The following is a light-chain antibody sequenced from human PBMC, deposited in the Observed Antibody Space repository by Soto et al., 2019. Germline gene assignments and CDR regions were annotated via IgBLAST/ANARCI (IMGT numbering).Light chain of an antibody. J-gene: IGKJ1*01. CDR3: QQYGSSGT. CDR1: ESVSSN. CDR2: GAS. V-gene: IGKV3-20*01. Sequence: EMVLKQSPGTLSLSPGERATLSCRASESVSSNLAWYQQRPGQAPRLLIYGASNRATGIPDRFSGSGPGTDFTLTISRLEPEDFAVYYCQQYGSSGTFGQGTKVDIK.